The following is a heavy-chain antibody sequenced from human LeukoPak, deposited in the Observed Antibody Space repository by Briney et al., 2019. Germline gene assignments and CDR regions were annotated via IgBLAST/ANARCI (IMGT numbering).Heavy chain of an antibody. D-gene: IGHD3-10*01. CDR3: AREAHYYGSGPGDY. Sequence: SETLSLTCTVSGYSISSGYYWGWIRQPPGKGLEWIGSIYHSGSPYYNPSLKSRVTISVDTSKNQFSLKLSSVTAADTAVYYCAREAHYYGSGPGDYWGQGTLVTVSS. J-gene: IGHJ4*02. CDR1: GYSISSGYY. CDR2: IYHSGSP. V-gene: IGHV4-38-2*02.